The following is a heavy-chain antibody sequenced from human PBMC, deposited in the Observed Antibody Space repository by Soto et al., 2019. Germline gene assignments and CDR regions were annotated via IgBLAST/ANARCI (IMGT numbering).Heavy chain of an antibody. V-gene: IGHV3-23*01. CDR1: GFTFSRYA. Sequence: EEQLLECGGGLVQPGGSLRLSCAASGFTFSRYAMTWVRQAAGQGLEWVSTIISTGGTTYYADSVKGRFTISRDNSKNTLYLQMNSLRAEDTAVYYCAKVYGDYYHAFPMWGQGTMVTVSS. CDR2: IISTGGTT. D-gene: IGHD4-17*01. J-gene: IGHJ3*02. CDR3: AKVYGDYYHAFPM.